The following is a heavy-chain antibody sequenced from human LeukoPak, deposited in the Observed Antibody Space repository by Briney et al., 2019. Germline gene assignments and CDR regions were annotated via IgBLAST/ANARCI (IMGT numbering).Heavy chain of an antibody. V-gene: IGHV3-23*01. CDR1: GFTFSSYA. D-gene: IGHD5-18*01. CDR2: ISGSGART. CDR3: AKEVDRTAMVFDY. Sequence: GGSLRLSCAASGFTFSSYAMSWVRQAPGEGLEWVSVISGSGARTSYADSVKGRFTISRDNSKNTLYLQMNSLRAEDTAVYYCAKEVDRTAMVFDYWGQGTLVTVSS. J-gene: IGHJ4*02.